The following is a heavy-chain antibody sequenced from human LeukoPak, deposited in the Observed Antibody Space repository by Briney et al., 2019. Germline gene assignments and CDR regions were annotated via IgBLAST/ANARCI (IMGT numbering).Heavy chain of an antibody. Sequence: PGGSLRLSCAASGFTFSSYSMNWVRQAPGKGLEWVSSISSSSSYIYYADSVKGRFTISRDNAKNSLYLQMNSLRAEDTDVYYCARDLLAAGTYWGQGTLVTVSS. D-gene: IGHD6-13*01. V-gene: IGHV3-21*01. CDR1: GFTFSSYS. J-gene: IGHJ4*02. CDR3: ARDLLAAGTY. CDR2: ISSSSSYI.